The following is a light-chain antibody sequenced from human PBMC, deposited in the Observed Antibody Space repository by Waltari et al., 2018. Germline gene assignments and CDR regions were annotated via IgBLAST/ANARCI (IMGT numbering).Light chain of an antibody. CDR3: QHYVRLPAT. Sequence: EIVLTQSPGTLSLSPGERATLPCRASQSLGTYIAWYQQKPGQAPRPLIYGTSRRATGIPDRFSGSGSGTDFSLTISRLEPEDFAVYHCQHYVRLPATFGQGTKVEIK. V-gene: IGKV3-20*01. CDR1: QSLGTY. J-gene: IGKJ1*01. CDR2: GTS.